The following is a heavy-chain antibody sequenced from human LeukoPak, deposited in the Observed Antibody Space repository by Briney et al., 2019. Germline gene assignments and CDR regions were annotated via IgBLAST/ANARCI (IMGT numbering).Heavy chain of an antibody. V-gene: IGHV4-30-4*01. CDR1: GGSISSCDYY. D-gene: IGHD3-3*01. CDR2: IYYSGST. J-gene: IGHJ4*02. Sequence: SETLSLTCTVSGGSISSCDYYWSWIRQPPGKGLEWIGYIYYSGSTYYNPSLKSRVTISVDTSKNQFSLKLSSVTAADTAVYYCASQFLEYDYFDYWGQGTLVTVSS. CDR3: ASQFLEYDYFDY.